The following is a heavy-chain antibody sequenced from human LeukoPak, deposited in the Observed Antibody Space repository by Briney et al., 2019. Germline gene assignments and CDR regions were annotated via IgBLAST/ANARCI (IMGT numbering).Heavy chain of an antibody. CDR2: TYYRSKWYN. V-gene: IGHV6-1*01. Sequence: SQTLSLTCAISGDSVSSNSAAWNWIRQSPSRGLEWLGRTYYRSKWYNDYAVSAKSRITINPDTSKNQFSLQLNSVTPEDTAVYYCARAALGYSSSINWFDPWGQGTLVTVSS. J-gene: IGHJ5*02. D-gene: IGHD6-6*01. CDR3: ARAALGYSSSINWFDP. CDR1: GDSVSSNSAA.